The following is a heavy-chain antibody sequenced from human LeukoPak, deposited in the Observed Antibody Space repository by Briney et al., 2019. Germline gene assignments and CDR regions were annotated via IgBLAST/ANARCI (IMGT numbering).Heavy chain of an antibody. Sequence: SGPGLVKPSQTLSLTCAISGDSVSSNSAAWNWIRQSPSRGLEWLGRTYYRSKWYNDYAVSVKSRITINPDTSKNQFSLQLNSVTPEDTAVYYCARSNPRYCSSTSCLRGAFDYWGQGTLVTVSS. J-gene: IGHJ4*02. CDR3: ARSNPRYCSSTSCLRGAFDY. CDR1: GDSVSSNSAA. D-gene: IGHD2-2*01. V-gene: IGHV6-1*01. CDR2: TYYRSKWYN.